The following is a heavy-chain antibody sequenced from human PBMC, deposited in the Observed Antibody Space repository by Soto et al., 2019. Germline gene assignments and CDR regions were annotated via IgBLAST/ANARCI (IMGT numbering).Heavy chain of an antibody. CDR2: IYHSGST. V-gene: IGHV4-38-2*01. CDR1: GYSISSGYY. J-gene: IGHJ5*02. D-gene: IGHD3-10*01. CDR3: ARVITMVRGTNWFDP. Sequence: SETLSLTCAVSGYSISSGYYWGWIRQPPGKGLEWIGSIYHSGSTYYNPSLKSRVTISVDTSKNQFSLKLSSVTAADTAVYYCARVITMVRGTNWFDPWGQGTLVTVPQ.